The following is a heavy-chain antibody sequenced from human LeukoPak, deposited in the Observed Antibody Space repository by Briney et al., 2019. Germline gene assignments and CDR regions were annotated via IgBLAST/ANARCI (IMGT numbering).Heavy chain of an antibody. D-gene: IGHD2-15*01. V-gene: IGHV3-74*01. CDR2: INSDGSFT. J-gene: IGHJ4*02. CDR1: GFTFSSYW. Sequence: GGSLRLSCEASGFTFSSYWMHWVRQAPGKGLVWVSRINSDGSFTNYADSVKGRFTISRDNAKNTLYLQTDSLRAEDTAVYYCAREFGSSRYFDYWGQGIPVTVSS. CDR3: AREFGSSRYFDY.